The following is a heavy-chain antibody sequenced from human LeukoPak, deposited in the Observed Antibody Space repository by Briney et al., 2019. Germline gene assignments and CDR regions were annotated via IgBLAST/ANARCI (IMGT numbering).Heavy chain of an antibody. J-gene: IGHJ4*02. Sequence: ASVKVSCKASGYTFTSYDINWVRQAPGQGLEWMGWMNPNSGNTGYAQKFQGRVTMTRNTSISTAYMELSSLRSEDTAVYYCARVLSNYYGSGSTYYFDYWGQGTLVTVSS. CDR1: GYTFTSYD. V-gene: IGHV1-8*01. CDR3: ARVLSNYYGSGSTYYFDY. D-gene: IGHD3-10*01. CDR2: MNPNSGNT.